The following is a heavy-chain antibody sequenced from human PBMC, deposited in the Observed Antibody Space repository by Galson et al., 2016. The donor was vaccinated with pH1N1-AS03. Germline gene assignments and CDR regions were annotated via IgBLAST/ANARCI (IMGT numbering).Heavy chain of an antibody. CDR2: VKGVFRTT. V-gene: IGHV1-69*05. J-gene: IGHJ4*02. D-gene: IGHD3-9*01. CDR1: GLTISSYA. CDR3: ATAGNYFDIRRFDY. Sequence: SVKVSCKASGLTISSYAISWVRQAPGQGLEWMGGVKGVFRTTNYAQKFQGRITITMDQSTGTAYMEVSSLRAEDTAVYYCATAGNYFDIRRFDYWGQGTPVTVFS.